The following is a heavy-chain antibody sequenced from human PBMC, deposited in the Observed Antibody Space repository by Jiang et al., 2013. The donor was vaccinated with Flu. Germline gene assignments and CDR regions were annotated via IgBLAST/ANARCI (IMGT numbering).Heavy chain of an antibody. D-gene: IGHD6-13*01. CDR2: ISWNSGSI. CDR3: AKDPRGSWYEEVGYYFDY. Sequence: LEWVSGISWNSGSIGYADSVKGRFTISRDNAKNSLYLQMNSLRAEDTALYYCAKDPRGSWYEEVGYYFDYWGQGTLVTVSS. J-gene: IGHJ4*02. V-gene: IGHV3-9*01.